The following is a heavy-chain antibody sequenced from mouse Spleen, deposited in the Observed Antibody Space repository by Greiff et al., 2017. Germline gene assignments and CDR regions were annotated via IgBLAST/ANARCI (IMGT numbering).Heavy chain of an antibody. CDR1: GYTFTSYW. CDR3: ARYALSYYSYDDAMDY. V-gene: IGHV1-64*01. D-gene: IGHD2-12*01. J-gene: IGHJ4*01. CDR2: IHPNSGST. Sequence: VQLQQPGAELVKPGASVKLSCKASGYTFTSYWMHWVKQRPGQGLEWIGMIHPNSGSTNYNEKFKSKATLTVDKSSSTAYMQLSSLTSEDSAVYYCARYALSYYSYDDAMDYWGQGTSVTVSS.